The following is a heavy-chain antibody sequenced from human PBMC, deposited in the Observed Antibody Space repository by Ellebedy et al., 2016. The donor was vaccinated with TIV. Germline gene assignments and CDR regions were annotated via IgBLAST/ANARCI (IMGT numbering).Heavy chain of an antibody. J-gene: IGHJ3*02. CDR3: ATGTYYYDSSGYSGVAFDI. CDR2: IIPIFGTA. D-gene: IGHD3-22*01. CDR1: GYTFTSYY. Sequence: SVKVSXXASGYTFTSYYMHWVRQAPGQGLEWMGGIIPIFGTANYAQKFQGRVTITADESTSTAYMELSSLRSEDTAVYYCATGTYYYDSSGYSGVAFDIWGQGTMVTVSS. V-gene: IGHV1-69*13.